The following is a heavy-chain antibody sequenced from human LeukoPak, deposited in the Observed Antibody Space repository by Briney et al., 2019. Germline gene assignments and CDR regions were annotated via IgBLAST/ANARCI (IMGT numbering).Heavy chain of an antibody. V-gene: IGHV3-74*01. CDR1: GFTFSSYW. CDR2: ITTDGSST. D-gene: IGHD1-26*01. J-gene: IGHJ4*02. Sequence: GGSLRLSCAASGFTFSSYWMHWVRQAPGKGLVWVSHITTDGSSTTYADSVKGRFTISRDNAKNTLYLQMNSLRAEDTAVYYCAGDDGSYYVWGQGALVTVSS. CDR3: AGDDGSYYV.